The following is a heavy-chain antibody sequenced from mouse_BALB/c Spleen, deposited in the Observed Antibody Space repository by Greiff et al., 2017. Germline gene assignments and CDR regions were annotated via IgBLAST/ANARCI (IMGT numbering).Heavy chain of an antibody. V-gene: IGHV5-12-2*01. CDR3: ARQSTMIKDAMDY. CDR2: ISNGGGST. CDR1: GFTFSSYT. Sequence: EVKLQESGGGLVQPGGSLKLSCAASGFTFSSYTMSWVRQTPEKRLEWVAYISNGGGSTYYPDTVKGRFTISRDNAKNTLYLQMSSLKSEDTAMYYCARQSTMIKDAMDYWGQGTSVTVSS. J-gene: IGHJ4*01. D-gene: IGHD2-4*01.